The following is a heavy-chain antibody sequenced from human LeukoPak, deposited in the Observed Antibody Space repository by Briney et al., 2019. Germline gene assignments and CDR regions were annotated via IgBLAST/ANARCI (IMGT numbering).Heavy chain of an antibody. J-gene: IGHJ4*01. CDR3: ARVSSSGFFDY. V-gene: IGHV1-18*01. CDR1: GYTFTSYG. CDR2: ISTYNGNT. D-gene: IGHD6-19*01. Sequence: ASVKVSCKASGYTFTSYGISWVRQAPGQGLEWMGWISTYNGNTNYAQKLRGRVTMATDTSTSTAYMELRSLRSDDTAVYYCARVSSSGFFDYWVLRNLVTVSS.